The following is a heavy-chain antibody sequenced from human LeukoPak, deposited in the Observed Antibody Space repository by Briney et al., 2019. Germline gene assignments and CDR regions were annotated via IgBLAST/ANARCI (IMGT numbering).Heavy chain of an antibody. D-gene: IGHD3-10*01. Sequence: ASVKVSCKASGYTFTSYYMHWVRQAPGQGLEWMGIINPSGGSTSYAQKFQGRVTMTRDTSTSTAYMELSSLRSEDTAVYYCASLNTYYYGSGSSDSPFDYWGQGTLVTVSS. CDR2: INPSGGST. V-gene: IGHV1-46*01. CDR3: ASLNTYYYGSGSSDSPFDY. CDR1: GYTFTSYY. J-gene: IGHJ4*02.